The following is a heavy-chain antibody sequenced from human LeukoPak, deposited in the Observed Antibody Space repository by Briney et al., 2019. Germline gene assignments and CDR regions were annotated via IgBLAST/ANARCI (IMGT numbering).Heavy chain of an antibody. Sequence: SETLSLTCTVSGGSISSYYWSWIRQPPGKGLEWIGYIYYSGSTNYNPSLKSRVTISVDTSKNQFSLKLSSVTAADTAVHYCARHLRVDWSRPLFDPWGQGTLVTVSS. CDR3: ARHLRVDWSRPLFDP. J-gene: IGHJ5*02. D-gene: IGHD3-9*01. CDR2: IYYSGST. CDR1: GGSISSYY. V-gene: IGHV4-59*08.